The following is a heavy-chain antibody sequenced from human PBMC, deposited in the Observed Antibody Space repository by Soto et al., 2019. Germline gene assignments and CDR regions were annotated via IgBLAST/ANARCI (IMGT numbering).Heavy chain of an antibody. D-gene: IGHD1-26*01. CDR2: VSGHTGHT. CDR3: ARQNQVGSNCFDP. Sequence: ASMKVSCKTSGYTFSSYDINWVRQAPGKGLEWMGWVSGHTGHTNYAQKFQGRLTMTKDTSTTTAYMELRSLTSDDTAVYYCARQNQVGSNCFDPWGRGTLVTVSS. J-gene: IGHJ5*02. V-gene: IGHV1-18*01. CDR1: GYTFSSYD.